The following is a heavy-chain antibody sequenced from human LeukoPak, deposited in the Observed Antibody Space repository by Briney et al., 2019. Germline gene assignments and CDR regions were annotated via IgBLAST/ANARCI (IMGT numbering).Heavy chain of an antibody. D-gene: IGHD6-13*01. J-gene: IGHJ4*02. CDR3: ARGPRAALIAAAGTPFDS. Sequence: SETLSLTCTVSGHSLSSYRWRWLRQPRGKGLEWIGYIHYSESTNYTPSLKSRDTRSIDTSKNPFSLQLNFVTAADTAVYYCARGPRAALIAAAGTPFDSWGQGTLVTVSS. CDR2: IHYSEST. CDR1: GHSLSSYR. V-gene: IGHV4-59*08.